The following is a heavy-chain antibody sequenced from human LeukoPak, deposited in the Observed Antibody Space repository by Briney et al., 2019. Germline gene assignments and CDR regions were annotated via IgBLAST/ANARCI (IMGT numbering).Heavy chain of an antibody. D-gene: IGHD6-13*01. Sequence: PSDTLSLTCAVSGYSISSSNWWGWIRQPPGKGLEWIGYIYYSGSTNYNPSLKSRVTISVDTSKNQFSLKLSSVTAADTAVYYCARRRSSSWYGYNWFDPWGQGTLVTVSS. J-gene: IGHJ5*02. V-gene: IGHV4-28*01. CDR3: ARRRSSSWYGYNWFDP. CDR2: IYYSGST. CDR1: GYSISSSNW.